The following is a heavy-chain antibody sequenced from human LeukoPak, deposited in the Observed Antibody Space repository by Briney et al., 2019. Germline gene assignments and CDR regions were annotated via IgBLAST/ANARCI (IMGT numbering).Heavy chain of an antibody. Sequence: PGGSLRLSCAASGFTFSSYAMSWVRQAPGKGLEWVSAIRGSGGSTYYADSVKGRFTISRDNSKDTLYLQMNSLRAEDTAVYYCAKKAVAGDHYYYGMDVWGQGTTVTVSS. CDR2: IRGSGGST. CDR3: AKKAVAGDHYYYGMDV. D-gene: IGHD6-19*01. J-gene: IGHJ6*02. V-gene: IGHV3-23*01. CDR1: GFTFSSYA.